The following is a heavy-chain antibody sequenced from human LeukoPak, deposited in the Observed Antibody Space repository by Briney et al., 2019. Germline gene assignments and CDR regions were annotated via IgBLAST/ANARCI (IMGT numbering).Heavy chain of an antibody. CDR2: ISYDGSNE. V-gene: IGHV3-30*04. CDR1: GFTFSSYV. Sequence: GGSLRLSCAAPGFTFSSYVMHWVRQAPGKGLEWVAIISYDGSNEYYADSVKGRFTISRDNSKNTLYLQMNSLRAEDTAVYYCAKATRGYSYFDYWGQGTLVTVSS. CDR3: AKATRGYSYFDY. D-gene: IGHD5-18*01. J-gene: IGHJ4*02.